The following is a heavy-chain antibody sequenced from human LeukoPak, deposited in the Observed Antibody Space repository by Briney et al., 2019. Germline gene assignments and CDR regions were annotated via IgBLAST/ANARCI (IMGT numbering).Heavy chain of an antibody. CDR2: IKSETDGGTR. CDR1: GFTFNNAW. D-gene: IGHD1-26*01. Sequence: PGGSLRLSCAASGFTFNNAWMSWVRQAPGKGLEWVGRIKSETDGGTRDYAAPVKGRFTISRDDSKNTLYLQMNSLKTEDTAVYYCTKNSGRYYYYYNYMDVWGRGTTVTISS. CDR3: TKNSGRYYYYYNYMDV. V-gene: IGHV3-15*01. J-gene: IGHJ6*03.